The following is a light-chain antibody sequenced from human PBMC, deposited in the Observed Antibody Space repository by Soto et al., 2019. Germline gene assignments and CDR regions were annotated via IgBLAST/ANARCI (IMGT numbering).Light chain of an antibody. CDR2: WAS. V-gene: IGKV4-1*01. Sequence: DIVMTQSPDSLAVSLGERATVNCKSSRTLLYSSNSKNYLAWYQQKPGLPPKLLIYWASTRESGVPDRFSGSGSGTDFALTISSLQAEDVAIYYCQHYYSNHQTFRHGTKVEIK. CDR3: QHYYSNHQT. CDR1: RTLLYSSNSKNY. J-gene: IGKJ2*01.